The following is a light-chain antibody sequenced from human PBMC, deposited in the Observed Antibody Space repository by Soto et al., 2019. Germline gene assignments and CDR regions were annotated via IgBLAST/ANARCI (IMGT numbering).Light chain of an antibody. CDR3: LQYGGSTRA. Sequence: EIVLTQSPGTLSLSPGERATLSCRASQTVISSYLAWYQQKPGQAPRLLIFGASSRATGIPDRFSGSGSGTDFTPTISGLEPDEFALYYCLQYGGSTRAFGQGPKLEIK. CDR1: QTVISSY. V-gene: IGKV3-20*01. J-gene: IGKJ2*01. CDR2: GAS.